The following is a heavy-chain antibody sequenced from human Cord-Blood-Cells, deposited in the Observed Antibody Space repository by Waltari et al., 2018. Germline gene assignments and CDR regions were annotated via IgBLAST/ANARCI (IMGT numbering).Heavy chain of an antibody. V-gene: IGHV4-34*01. CDR2: INHSGST. D-gene: IGHD7-27*01. CDR1: GVSFSGYY. Sequence: QVQLQQWGAGLLKPSETLSLTCAVYGVSFSGYYWSWIRQPPGKGLEWIGEINHSGSTNYNPSLKSRVTISVDTSKNQFSLKLSSVTAADTAVYYCARVRTGDFDYWGQGTLVTVSS. CDR3: ARVRTGDFDY. J-gene: IGHJ4*02.